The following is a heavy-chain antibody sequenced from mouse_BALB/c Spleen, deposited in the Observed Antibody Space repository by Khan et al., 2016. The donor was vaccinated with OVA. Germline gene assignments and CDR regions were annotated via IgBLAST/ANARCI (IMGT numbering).Heavy chain of an antibody. J-gene: IGHJ3*01. CDR3: TRDNYGSDFFAY. CDR2: ISSGGSYT. V-gene: IGHV5-6-4*01. Sequence: EVKLVESGGGLVKPGGSLKLSCAASGFTFSSYTMSWVRQTPEKRLEWVATISSGGSYTYYPDSVKGRFTISRDNAKNTLYLQMSSLKSEDTASYYCTRDNYGSDFFAYWGQGTLVTVSA. CDR1: GFTFSSYT. D-gene: IGHD1-1*01.